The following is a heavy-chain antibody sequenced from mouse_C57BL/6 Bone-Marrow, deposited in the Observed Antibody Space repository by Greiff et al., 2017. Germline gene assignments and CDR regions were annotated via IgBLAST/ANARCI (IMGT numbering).Heavy chain of an antibody. CDR2: IDPSDSYT. V-gene: IGHV1-69*01. Sequence: VKLQQPGAELVMPGASVKLSCKASGYTFTSYWMHWVKQRPGQGLEWIGEIDPSDSYTNYNQKFKGKSTLTVDKSSSTAYMQLSSLTSEDSAVYYCARDPYDHGDFDFWGTGTAVTVSS. CDR3: ARDPYDHGDFDF. J-gene: IGHJ1*03. D-gene: IGHD2-3*01. CDR1: GYTFTSYW.